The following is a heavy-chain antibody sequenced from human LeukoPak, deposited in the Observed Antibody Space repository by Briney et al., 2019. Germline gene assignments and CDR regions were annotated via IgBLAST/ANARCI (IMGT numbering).Heavy chain of an antibody. CDR1: GGSFSGYY. D-gene: IGHD6-6*01. CDR3: ARDAGEDSSSSEPYYFDY. V-gene: IGHV4-34*01. Sequence: SETLSLTCAVYGGSFSGYYWSWIRQPPGKGLEWIGEINHSGSTNYNPSLKSRVTISVDTSKNQFSLQLNSVTPEDTAVYYCARDAGEDSSSSEPYYFDYWGQGTLVTVSS. J-gene: IGHJ4*02. CDR2: INHSGST.